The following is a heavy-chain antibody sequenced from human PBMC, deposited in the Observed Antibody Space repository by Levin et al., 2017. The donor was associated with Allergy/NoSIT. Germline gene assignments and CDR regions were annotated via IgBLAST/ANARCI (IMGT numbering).Heavy chain of an antibody. CDR2: ISGSGGST. CDR1: GFTFSSYA. J-gene: IGHJ6*02. V-gene: IGHV3-23*01. CDR3: AKAPYCSGGSCYPRGYYYYGMDV. D-gene: IGHD2-15*01. Sequence: GGSLRLSCAASGFTFSSYAMSWVRQAPGKGLEWVSAISGSGGSTYYADSVKGRFTISRDNSKNTLYLQMNSLRAEDTAVYYCAKAPYCSGGSCYPRGYYYYGMDVWGQGTTVTVSS.